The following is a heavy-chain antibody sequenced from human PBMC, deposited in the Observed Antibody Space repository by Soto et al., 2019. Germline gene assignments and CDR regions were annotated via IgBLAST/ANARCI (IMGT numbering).Heavy chain of an antibody. CDR3: ARDPFGDYLFDY. D-gene: IGHD2-21*02. Sequence: GGSLRLSCAASGFTFSAYSMHWVRQAPGKGLEWMAVISRDGSNQHYADSVRGRFTISRDNSKYTLYLQMNSLRDDDSGMYYCARDPFGDYLFDYWGPGALVTVS. J-gene: IGHJ4*02. CDR2: ISRDGSNQ. CDR1: GFTFSAYS. V-gene: IGHV3-30*04.